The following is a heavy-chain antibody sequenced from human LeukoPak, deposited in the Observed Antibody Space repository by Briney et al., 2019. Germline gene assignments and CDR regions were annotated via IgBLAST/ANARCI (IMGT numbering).Heavy chain of an antibody. D-gene: IGHD6-13*01. V-gene: IGHV4-39*07. CDR2: IYYSGST. CDR3: ARALVAAGVANRFDP. CDR1: VGSISSSSYY. Sequence: PETLSLTCTVSVGSISSSSYYWGWIRRPPGKGLEGIGSIYYSGSTYYNPSLKSLVTMSVDTSKNQFFLKLSSVPAADTAVYYCARALVAAGVANRFDPWGQGTLVTVSS. J-gene: IGHJ5*02.